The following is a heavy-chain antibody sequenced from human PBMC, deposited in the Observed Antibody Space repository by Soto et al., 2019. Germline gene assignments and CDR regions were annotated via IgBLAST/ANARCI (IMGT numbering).Heavy chain of an antibody. V-gene: IGHV1-69*12. J-gene: IGHJ6*02. D-gene: IGHD5-12*01. CDR2: IIPVFGTP. Sequence: QVQVVQSGAEVKKPGSSVKVSCKASGGSFSNYGISWVRQAPGQGLEWMGGIIPVFGTPHYAQKFQDRVTITADESTSTVYMEMSSLTYEDTAVYYCARGDATKIIVTTYYGLDVWGQGTTVTVSS. CDR3: ARGDATKIIVTTYYGLDV. CDR1: GGSFSNYG.